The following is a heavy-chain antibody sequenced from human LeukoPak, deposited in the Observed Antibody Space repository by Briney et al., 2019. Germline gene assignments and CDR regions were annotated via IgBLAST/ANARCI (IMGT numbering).Heavy chain of an antibody. J-gene: IGHJ4*02. Sequence: SVKVSCKAPGGTFSSYAISWVRQAPGQGLEWMGGSIPIFGTANYAQKFQGRVTITADKSTSTAYMELSSLRSEDTAVYYCAREGEYCSSTSCHTTFDYWGQGTLVTVSS. V-gene: IGHV1-69*06. CDR3: AREGEYCSSTSCHTTFDY. D-gene: IGHD2-2*01. CDR2: SIPIFGTA. CDR1: GGTFSSYA.